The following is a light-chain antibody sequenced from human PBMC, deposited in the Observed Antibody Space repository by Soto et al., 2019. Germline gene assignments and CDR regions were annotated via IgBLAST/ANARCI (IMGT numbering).Light chain of an antibody. J-gene: IGKJ4*01. CDR3: QQYNTWPIT. Sequence: EIGMTQSPSSLSVSPGETATLSSRASQSLTSYLAWYQQKPDQAPRLLIYGISTRATHIPASFSGSGSGTEFTLTISSLQSEDFAVYYCQQYNTWPITFCGGTMVDIK. CDR1: QSLTSY. CDR2: GIS. V-gene: IGKV3-15*01.